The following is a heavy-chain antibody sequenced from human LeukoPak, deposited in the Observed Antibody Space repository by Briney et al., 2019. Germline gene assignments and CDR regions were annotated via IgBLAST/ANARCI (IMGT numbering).Heavy chain of an antibody. CDR3: ARSRYNYETIGNYFDT. J-gene: IGHJ4*02. Sequence: GASVKVSCKASGGTFSSYAISWVRQAPGQGLEWVGSISAYSGHTNYAQNFQGRVTMTTDTSTSTAYMELRRLRFDDTAMYYCARSRYNYETIGNYFDTGAREPWSPSPQ. D-gene: IGHD3-22*01. V-gene: IGHV1-18*01. CDR2: ISAYSGHT. CDR1: GGTFSSYA.